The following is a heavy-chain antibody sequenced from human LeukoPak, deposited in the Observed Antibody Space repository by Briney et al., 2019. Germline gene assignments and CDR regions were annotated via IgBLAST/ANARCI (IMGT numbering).Heavy chain of an antibody. J-gene: IGHJ4*02. Sequence: GGSLRLSCAASGFTFDDYAMHWVRQASGKGLEWVSLISWDGGSTYYADSVKGRFTISRDNSKNSLYLQMNSLRAEDTAVYYCASLTTPDCSGGSCYSGDWGQGTLVTVSS. CDR2: ISWDGGST. CDR1: GFTFDDYA. V-gene: IGHV3-43D*03. D-gene: IGHD2-15*01. CDR3: ASLTTPDCSGGSCYSGD.